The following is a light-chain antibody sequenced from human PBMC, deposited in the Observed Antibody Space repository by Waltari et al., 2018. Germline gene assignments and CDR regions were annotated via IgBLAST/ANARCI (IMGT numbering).Light chain of an antibody. CDR3: SSNAGRGIV. J-gene: IGLJ2*01. Sequence: QSALTQPASVSGSPGQSITVSCTGASSDAGSYDLVCWYQQHPGKAPKRIIYEGNKRPSWVSKRCAGFKSGNTASLTISGLQAEDEAEYYCSSNAGRGIVFGGGTKLTVL. CDR2: EGN. CDR1: SSDAGSYDL. V-gene: IGLV2-23*01.